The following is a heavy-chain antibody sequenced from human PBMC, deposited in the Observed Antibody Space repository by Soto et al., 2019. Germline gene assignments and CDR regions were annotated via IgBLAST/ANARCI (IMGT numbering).Heavy chain of an antibody. CDR1: GYTFTSYA. CDR3: ARAVAAAGTIHVP. CDR2: INAGNGNT. J-gene: IGHJ5*02. Sequence: GASVKVSCKASGYTFTSYAMHWVRQAPGQRLEWMGWINAGNGNTKYSQKFQGRVTITRDTSASTAYMELSSLRSEDTAVYYCARAVAAAGTIHVPWGQGTLVTVSS. D-gene: IGHD6-13*01. V-gene: IGHV1-3*01.